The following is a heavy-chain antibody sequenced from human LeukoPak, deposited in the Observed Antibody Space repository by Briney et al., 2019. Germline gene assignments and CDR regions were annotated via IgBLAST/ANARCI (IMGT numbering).Heavy chain of an antibody. V-gene: IGHV1-2*02. D-gene: IGHD6-6*01. J-gene: IGHJ5*02. Sequence: ASVKVSCKASGCTFTGYYMHWVRQAPGQGLEWMGWINPNSGGTNYAQKFQGRVTMTRDTSISTAYMELSRLRSDDTAVYYCARSMAARAYNWFDPWGQGTLVTVSS. CDR3: ARSMAARAYNWFDP. CDR2: INPNSGGT. CDR1: GCTFTGYY.